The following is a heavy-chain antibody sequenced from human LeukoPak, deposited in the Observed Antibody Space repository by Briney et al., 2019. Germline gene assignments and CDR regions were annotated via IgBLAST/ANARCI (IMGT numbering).Heavy chain of an antibody. V-gene: IGHV3-23*01. CDR2: ISASDPGT. CDR1: GFTFNTYA. Sequence: SGGSLRLSCAASGFTFNTYAMSWVRQAPGKRLEWVSAISASDPGTYYADSVKGRFTISRDNSKNTLFLQMNSLRAEDTAVYYCAKAPAASCIGSNCYHFDWWGQGTLVTVSS. CDR3: AKAPAASCIGSNCYHFDW. D-gene: IGHD2-15*01. J-gene: IGHJ4*02.